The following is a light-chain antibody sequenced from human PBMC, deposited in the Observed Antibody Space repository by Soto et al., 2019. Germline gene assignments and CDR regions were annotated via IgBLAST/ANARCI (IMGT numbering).Light chain of an antibody. J-gene: IGLJ3*02. V-gene: IGLV2-14*01. Sequence: QSALTQPASVSGSPGQSITISCTATTSDVGGFDSVSWYQQHPGTAPRVIIYEVSNRPSGVSYRFSGSKSANTASLTISGLQADDEADYYCSSYTTSNTWLFGGGTKLTAL. CDR3: SSYTTSNTWL. CDR1: TSDVGGFDS. CDR2: EVS.